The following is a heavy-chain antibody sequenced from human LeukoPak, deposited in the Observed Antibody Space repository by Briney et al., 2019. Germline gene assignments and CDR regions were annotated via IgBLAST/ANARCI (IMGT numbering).Heavy chain of an antibody. CDR1: GGSISSYY. J-gene: IGHJ1*01. D-gene: IGHD4-17*01. CDR3: ARDGEVGPPTVTPIEYFQH. CDR2: IYTSGSA. Sequence: PSETLSLTCTVSGGSISSYYWSWIRQPAGKGLEWIGRIYTSGSANYNPSLKSRVTMSVDTSKNQFSLKLSSVTAADTAVYYCARDGEVGPPTVTPIEYFQHWGQGTLVTVSS. V-gene: IGHV4-4*07.